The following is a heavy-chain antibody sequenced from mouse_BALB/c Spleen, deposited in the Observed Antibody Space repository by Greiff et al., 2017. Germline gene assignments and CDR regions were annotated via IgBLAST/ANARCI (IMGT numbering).Heavy chain of an antibody. CDR2: ISSGGSYT. J-gene: IGHJ4*01. CDR1: GFTFSSYG. CDR3: ARVYDYDDYAMDD. Sequence: EVKLVESGGDLVKPGGSLKLSCAASGFTFSSYGMSWVRQTPDKRLEWVATISSGGSYTYYPDSVKGRFTISRDNAKNTLYLQMSSLRSEDTAMYYCARVYDYDDYAMDDWGEGTSVTVSS. D-gene: IGHD2-4*01. V-gene: IGHV5-6*01.